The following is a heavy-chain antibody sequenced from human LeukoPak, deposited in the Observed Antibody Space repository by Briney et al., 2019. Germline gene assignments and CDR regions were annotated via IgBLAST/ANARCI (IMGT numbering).Heavy chain of an antibody. Sequence: PGGSLRLSRAASGFSFSSSTMNWVRQAPGKGLEWVSSITWTSSYINYADSVKGRFTISRDNAKNSLFLQMNSLRAEDTAVYYCARDPGPDDSWGQGTLVTVSS. CDR1: GFSFSSST. CDR3: ARDPGPDDS. J-gene: IGHJ4*02. V-gene: IGHV3-21*01. CDR2: ITWTSSYI.